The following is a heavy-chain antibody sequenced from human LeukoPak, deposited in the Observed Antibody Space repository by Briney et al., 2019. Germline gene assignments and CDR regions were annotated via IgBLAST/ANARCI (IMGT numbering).Heavy chain of an antibody. V-gene: IGHV3-21*01. CDR3: ARDVGATRRFFDY. CDR2: ISSGSGYI. CDR1: GLTFSSYS. D-gene: IGHD1-26*01. Sequence: PGGSLRLSCAASGLTFSSYSMNWVRQAPGKGLEWVSSISSGSGYIYYADSVKGRFTISRDNAKNSLYLQMNSLRAEDTAVYYCARDVGATRRFFDYWGQGTLVTVSS. J-gene: IGHJ4*02.